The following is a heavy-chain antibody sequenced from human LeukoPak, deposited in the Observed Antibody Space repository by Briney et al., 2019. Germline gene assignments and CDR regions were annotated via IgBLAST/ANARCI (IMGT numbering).Heavy chain of an antibody. CDR2: ISYDGSNK. V-gene: IGHV3-30*04. CDR3: ARDMAGGLDY. J-gene: IGHJ4*02. CDR1: GVTFSSYA. D-gene: IGHD6-19*01. Sequence: RGSLRLSCAASGVTFSSYAMHWVRQAPGKGLEWVAVISYDGSNKYYADSVKGRFTISRDNSKNTLYLQMNSLRAEDTAVYYCARDMAGGLDYWGQGTLVTVSS.